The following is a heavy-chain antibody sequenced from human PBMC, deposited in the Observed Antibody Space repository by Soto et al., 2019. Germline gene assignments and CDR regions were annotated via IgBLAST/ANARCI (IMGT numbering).Heavy chain of an antibody. Sequence: GGSLRLSCAASGFTFSSYGMHWVRQAPGKGLEWVAVISYDGSNKYYADSVKGRFTISRDSSKNTLYLQMNSLRAEDTAVYYCAKDWLVDYYYGMDVWGQGTTVTVSS. V-gene: IGHV3-30*18. J-gene: IGHJ6*02. CDR1: GFTFSSYG. CDR2: ISYDGSNK. D-gene: IGHD6-19*01. CDR3: AKDWLVDYYYGMDV.